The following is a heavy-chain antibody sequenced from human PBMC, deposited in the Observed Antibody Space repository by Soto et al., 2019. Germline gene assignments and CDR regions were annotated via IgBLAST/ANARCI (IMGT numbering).Heavy chain of an antibody. Sequence: GGSLRLSCTASGFTFSSHPMSWVRQAPGRGLEWVSTIAESGGGTAYVDSVKGRFTISRDNAKNRLYLQMNSLRAEDTAVYYCANRLGTYFLSGLPFDIWGQGTMVTVSS. CDR3: ANRLGTYFLSGLPFDI. CDR1: GFTFSSHP. D-gene: IGHD1-26*01. CDR2: IAESGGGT. V-gene: IGHV3-23*01. J-gene: IGHJ3*02.